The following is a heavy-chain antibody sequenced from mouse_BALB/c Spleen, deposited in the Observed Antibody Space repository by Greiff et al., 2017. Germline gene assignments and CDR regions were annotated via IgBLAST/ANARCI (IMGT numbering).Heavy chain of an antibody. V-gene: IGHV5-9-1*01. CDR1: GFTFSSYA. J-gene: IGHJ2*01. Sequence: EVMLVESGGGLVKPGGSLKLSCAASGFTFSSYAMSWVRQTPEKRLEWVATISSGGSYTYYPDSVKGRFTISRDNAKNTLYLQMSSLRSEDTAMYYCARRGHGPIYYGNPHYFDYWGQGTTLTVSS. D-gene: IGHD2-1*01. CDR2: ISSGGSYT. CDR3: ARRGHGPIYYGNPHYFDY.